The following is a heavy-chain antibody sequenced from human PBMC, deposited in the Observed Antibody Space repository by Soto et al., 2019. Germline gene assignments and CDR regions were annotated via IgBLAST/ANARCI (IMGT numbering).Heavy chain of an antibody. D-gene: IGHD6-19*01. CDR1: GGTFSIYP. CDR3: ARGLSSGWYPEYFQH. J-gene: IGHJ1*01. Sequence: SGNVACTAYGGTFSIYPIXSVRQSPGQGLEWMGGIIPIFGTGNYAKKFQGRVTITAEKSPSTAYMELSSLRSEDTAVYYCARGLSSGWYPEYFQHWGQGTLVAVSS. CDR2: IIPIFGTG. V-gene: IGHV1-69*06.